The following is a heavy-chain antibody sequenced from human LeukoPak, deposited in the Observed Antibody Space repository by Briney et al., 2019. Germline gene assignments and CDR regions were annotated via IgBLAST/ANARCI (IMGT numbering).Heavy chain of an antibody. CDR3: ARDKGSSWTGPFDY. D-gene: IGHD6-13*01. J-gene: IGHJ4*02. CDR2: INTNSGGT. Sequence: ASVKVSCKASGYTFTGYYMHWVRQAPGQGLEWMGWINTNSGGTNYAQKFQGRVTMTRDTSISTAYLELSRLRSDDTAVYYCARDKGSSWTGPFDYWGQGTLVTVSS. V-gene: IGHV1-2*02. CDR1: GYTFTGYY.